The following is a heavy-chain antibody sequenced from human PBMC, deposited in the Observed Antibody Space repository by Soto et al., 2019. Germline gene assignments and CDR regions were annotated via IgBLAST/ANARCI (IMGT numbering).Heavy chain of an antibody. Sequence: SQTLSLTCAISGDSVSSSSVTWNWIRESPSRGLEWLGRTYYRSKWYNDYAESVKSRITINPDTSKNQFSLHLNSVTPEDTAVYYCVRLIGNSWLDFWGQGTLVTVSS. CDR1: GDSVSSSSVT. V-gene: IGHV6-1*01. J-gene: IGHJ5*01. CDR3: VRLIGNSWLDF. CDR2: TYYRSKWYN. D-gene: IGHD1-26*01.